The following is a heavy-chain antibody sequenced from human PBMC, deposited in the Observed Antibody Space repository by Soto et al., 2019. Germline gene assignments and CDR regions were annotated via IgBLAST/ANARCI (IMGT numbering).Heavy chain of an antibody. CDR2: IYLDDSNT. Sequence: PGESLKISCKGSGYNFTNDWIDWVRQMPGKGLEWMGIIYLDDSNTRYSPTFQGQVTISADKSISTAYLQWSSLKASDSAMYYCARAAPPTVTTIASGMDVWGQGTTVTVSS. V-gene: IGHV5-51*01. D-gene: IGHD4-4*01. J-gene: IGHJ6*02. CDR3: ARAAPPTVTTIASGMDV. CDR1: GYNFTNDW.